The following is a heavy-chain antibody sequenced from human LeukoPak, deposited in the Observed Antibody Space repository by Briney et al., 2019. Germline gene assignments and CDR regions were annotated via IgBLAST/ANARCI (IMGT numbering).Heavy chain of an antibody. CDR1: GFTFSRYW. V-gene: IGHV3-7*01. CDR3: ARDEAYASDY. D-gene: IGHD4-17*01. J-gene: IGHJ4*02. CDR2: IKEGGSEK. Sequence: GGSLRLSCAPSGFTFSRYWMSWVRQAPGKGLEWVANIKEGGSEKYYVDSVKGRFTISRDNAKNSLYLQMNSLRVEDTAVYYCARDEAYASDYWGQGTLVTVSS.